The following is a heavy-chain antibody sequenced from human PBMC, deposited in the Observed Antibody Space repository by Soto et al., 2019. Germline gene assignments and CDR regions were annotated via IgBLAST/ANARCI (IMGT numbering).Heavy chain of an antibody. D-gene: IGHD3-16*01. Sequence: PGGSLRLSCAASGFTFSNYGMHWVRQAPGKGLEWVAVIWYDGSTKYYADSVKGRFTISRDNSKNTLYLQMNSLRAEDTAVYYCARDGTFGAKGGSLDIWGQGTMVTVSS. CDR3: ARDGTFGAKGGSLDI. CDR2: IWYDGSTK. CDR1: GFTFSNYG. V-gene: IGHV3-33*01. J-gene: IGHJ3*02.